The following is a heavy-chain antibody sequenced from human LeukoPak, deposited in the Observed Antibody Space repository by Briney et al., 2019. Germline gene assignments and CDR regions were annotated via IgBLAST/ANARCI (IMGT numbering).Heavy chain of an antibody. J-gene: IGHJ4*02. CDR2: ISAYNGNT. CDR3: AREMYYYDSSGYPYFDY. Sequence: ASVKVSCKASGYTFTSYGISWVRQAHGQGLEWMGWISAYNGNTNYAQKLQGRVTMTTDTSTSTAYMELRSLRSDDTAVYYCAREMYYYDSSGYPYFDYWGQGTLVTVSS. D-gene: IGHD3-22*01. V-gene: IGHV1-18*01. CDR1: GYTFTSYG.